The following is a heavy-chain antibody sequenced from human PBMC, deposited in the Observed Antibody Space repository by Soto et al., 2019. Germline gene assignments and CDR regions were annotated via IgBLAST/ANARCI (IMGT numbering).Heavy chain of an antibody. CDR2: IYYSGST. CDR3: ARRYGYSFDY. D-gene: IGHD1-1*01. J-gene: IGHJ4*02. Sequence: QVQLQESGPGLVKPSETLSHTCTVSGGSISSYYWSWIRQPPGKGLEWIGYIYYSGSTNYNPSLKSRVTISVDTSKNQFSLKLSSVTAADTAVYYCARRYGYSFDYWGQGTLVTVSS. V-gene: IGHV4-59*08. CDR1: GGSISSYY.